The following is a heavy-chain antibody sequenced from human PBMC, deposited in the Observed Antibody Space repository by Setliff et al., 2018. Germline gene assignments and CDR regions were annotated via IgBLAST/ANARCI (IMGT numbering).Heavy chain of an antibody. CDR1: GGSVSNSGFF. J-gene: IGHJ5*02. CDR2: IYVSGSS. CDR3: GRGFSRIEGWGNWFDP. Sequence: ETLSLTCTVSGGSVSNSGFFWGWLRQAPGKGLEWIGNIYVSGSSNYNASLKSRLIIIRDTSKNQISLKLTSVTAADTAVYYCGRGFSRIEGWGNWFDPWGQGILVTVSS. V-gene: IGHV4-39*01. D-gene: IGHD2-15*01.